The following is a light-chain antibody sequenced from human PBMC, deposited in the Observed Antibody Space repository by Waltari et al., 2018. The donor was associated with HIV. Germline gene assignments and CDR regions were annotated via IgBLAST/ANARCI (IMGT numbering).Light chain of an antibody. J-gene: IGKJ1*01. V-gene: IGKV3-20*01. CDR3: QQYGTSVWT. CDR1: QNIASNY. CDR2: GAS. Sequence: VLTQSPDTLSLSPGERATLSCRANQNIASNYLTWYQQKPGQAPTPLIFGASERATGIPDRFSGSGSGTDFTLTISRLEAEDSAVYSCQQYGTSVWTFGQGPQVEIK.